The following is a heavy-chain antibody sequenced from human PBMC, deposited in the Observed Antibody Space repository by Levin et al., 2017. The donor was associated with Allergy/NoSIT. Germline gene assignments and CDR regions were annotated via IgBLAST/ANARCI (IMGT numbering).Heavy chain of an antibody. D-gene: IGHD1-1*01. CDR1: GYSFTSYW. CDR3: ARRGTRDYYYYMDV. V-gene: IGHV5-51*01. J-gene: IGHJ6*03. CDR2: IYPGDSDT. Sequence: GGSLRLSCQGSGYSFTSYWIGWVRQMPGKGLEWMGIIYPGDSDTRYSPSFQGQVTISAGKSISTAYLQWSSLKASDTAIYYCARRGTRDYYYYMDVWGKGTTVTVSS.